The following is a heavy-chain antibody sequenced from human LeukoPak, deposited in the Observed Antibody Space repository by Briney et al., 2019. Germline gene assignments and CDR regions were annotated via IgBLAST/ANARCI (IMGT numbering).Heavy chain of an antibody. CDR1: GFTFSSYW. Sequence: GGSLRLSCAASGFTFSSYWMTWVRQAPGKGLEWVANIKEDGSEIYYVDSVKGRFTISRDNAKNSLYLQLNSLRAEDTAVYYCARSPYDFWSAYLHYFDYWGQGTQVAVSS. CDR2: IKEDGSEI. D-gene: IGHD3-3*01. V-gene: IGHV3-7*01. J-gene: IGHJ4*02. CDR3: ARSPYDFWSAYLHYFDY.